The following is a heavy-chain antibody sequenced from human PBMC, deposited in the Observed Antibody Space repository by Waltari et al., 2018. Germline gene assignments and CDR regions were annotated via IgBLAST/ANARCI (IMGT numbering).Heavy chain of an antibody. CDR1: DGSISSSSSY. J-gene: IGHJ5*02. V-gene: IGHV4-39*07. D-gene: IGHD2-21*01. CDR3: ARSAYCGGDCPNWFDP. Sequence: QLQLQESGPGLVKPSETLSLTCTVPDGSISSSSSYWGCIRQPPGKGLEWIGSIYYSGSTYYNPSLKSRVTISVDTSKNQFSLKLSSVTAADTAVYYCARSAYCGGDCPNWFDPWGQGTLVTVSS. CDR2: IYYSGST.